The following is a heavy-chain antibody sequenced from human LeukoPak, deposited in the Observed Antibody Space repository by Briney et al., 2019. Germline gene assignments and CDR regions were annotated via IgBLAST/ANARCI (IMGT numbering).Heavy chain of an antibody. D-gene: IGHD6-13*01. CDR1: GGSISSYY. CDR3: ARVWEGSSWATFDY. CDR2: IYYSGST. Sequence: SETLSLTCTVSGGSISSYYWSWIRQPPGKGLEWIGYIYYSGSTNYNPSLKSRVTISVDTSKNQFSLNLRSVTAADTAVYYCARVWEGSSWATFDYWGQGTLVTVSS. V-gene: IGHV4-59*01. J-gene: IGHJ4*02.